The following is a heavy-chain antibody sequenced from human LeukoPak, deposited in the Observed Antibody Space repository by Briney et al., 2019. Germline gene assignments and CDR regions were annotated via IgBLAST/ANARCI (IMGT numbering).Heavy chain of an antibody. CDR1: GGSISSYY. CDR3: ASSKQGGILFPFED. D-gene: IGHD6-13*01. CDR2: IYYSGST. J-gene: IGHJ4*02. V-gene: IGHV4-59*01. Sequence: PSETLSLTCTVSGGSISSYYWSWIRQPPGKGLEWIGYIYYSGSTNYNPSLKSRVTISVDTSKNQFSLKLSSVTAADTAVYYCASSKQGGILFPFEDWGQGTLVTVSS.